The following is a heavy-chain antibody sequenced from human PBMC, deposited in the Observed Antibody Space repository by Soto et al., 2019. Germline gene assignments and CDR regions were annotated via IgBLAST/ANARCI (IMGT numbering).Heavy chain of an antibody. D-gene: IGHD2-8*01. CDR2: IIPIFGAA. J-gene: IGHJ4*02. Sequence: QVQLVQSGAEVKKPGSSVKVSCKASGGTFSKYTISWVRQAPGQGLEWMAGIIPIFGAAKAAQKFQGRVALTADESTTTAYMELSSLKSDDTAIYYCARYGNGNSLAYWGQGTLVTVSS. V-gene: IGHV1-69*01. CDR1: GGTFSKYT. CDR3: ARYGNGNSLAY.